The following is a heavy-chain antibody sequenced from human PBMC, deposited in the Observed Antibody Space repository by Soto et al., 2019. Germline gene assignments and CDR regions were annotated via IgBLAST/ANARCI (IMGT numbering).Heavy chain of an antibody. V-gene: IGHV1-69*12. Sequence: QVQLVQSGAEVKKPGSSVKVSCKASGGTFSSYAISWVRQAPGQGLEWMGGIIPIFGTANYAQKFQGRVTITADESTLTAYVELSSLRSEDTAVYYCARALEGYDILTIHNWFDPWGQGTLVTVSS. CDR1: GGTFSSYA. D-gene: IGHD3-9*01. CDR2: IIPIFGTA. CDR3: ARALEGYDILTIHNWFDP. J-gene: IGHJ5*02.